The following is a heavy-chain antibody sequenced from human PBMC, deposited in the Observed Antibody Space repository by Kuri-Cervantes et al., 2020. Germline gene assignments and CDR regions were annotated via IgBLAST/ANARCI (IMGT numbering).Heavy chain of an antibody. CDR3: AGVYSSWGVDY. D-gene: IGHD6-13*01. V-gene: IGHV1-18*01. CDR2: ISAYNGNT. CDR1: GYTFTSSG. J-gene: IGHJ4*02. Sequence: ASVKVSCKASGYTFTSSGISWVRQAPGQGLEWMGWISAYNGNTNYAQKFQGRVTITTDTSTSTAYMELRSLRFDDTAVYYCAGVYSSWGVDYWGQGTLVTVSS.